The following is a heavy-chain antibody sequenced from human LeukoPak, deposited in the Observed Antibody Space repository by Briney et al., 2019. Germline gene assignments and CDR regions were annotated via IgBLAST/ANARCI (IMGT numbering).Heavy chain of an antibody. Sequence: PGGSLRLSCAASGFTFSSYAMTWVRQAPGKGLEWVSGISLSGDNTFYADSVKGRFTISTDNSKNTLYLQMNSLRAEDTAVYYCAKDRRGVTTGSYYFDYWGQGTLVTVSS. J-gene: IGHJ4*02. CDR3: AKDRRGVTTGSYYFDY. CDR1: GFTFSSYA. V-gene: IGHV3-23*01. D-gene: IGHD4-17*01. CDR2: ISLSGDNT.